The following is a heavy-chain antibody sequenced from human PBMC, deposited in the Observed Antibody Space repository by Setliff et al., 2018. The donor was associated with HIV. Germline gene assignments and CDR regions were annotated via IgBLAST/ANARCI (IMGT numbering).Heavy chain of an antibody. Sequence: TSETLSLTCAVYGGSFSNYYWSWVRQAPGKGLEWVSAISGGGGKTDYADSVKGRFTISGDNSKNTLYLQMNSLRADDTAVYYCAKSPSRMIYASNNYFDPWGQGTRVT. D-gene: IGHD3-16*01. V-gene: IGHV3-23*01. CDR3: AKSPSRMIYASNNYFDP. J-gene: IGHJ5*02. CDR1: GGSFSNYY. CDR2: ISGGGGKT.